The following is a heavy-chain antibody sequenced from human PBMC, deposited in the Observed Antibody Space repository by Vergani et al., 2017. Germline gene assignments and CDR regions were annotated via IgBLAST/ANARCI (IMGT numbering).Heavy chain of an antibody. D-gene: IGHD3-22*01. CDR3: AKAVRGWPEDYYANYWMNG. CDR1: GFTFDDYT. CDR2: ISWDGGST. V-gene: IGHV3-43*01. Sequence: EVQLVESGGVVVQPGGSLRLSCAASGFTFDDYTMHWVRQAPGKGLEWVSLISWDGGSTYYADSVKGRFTVSRDNSKNSLYLQMNSLRTEDTALYYWAKAVRGWPEDYYANYWMNGWGQGSTVTVSS. J-gene: IGHJ6*02.